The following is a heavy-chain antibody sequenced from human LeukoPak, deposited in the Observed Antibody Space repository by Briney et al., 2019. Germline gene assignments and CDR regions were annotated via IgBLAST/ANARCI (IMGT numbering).Heavy chain of an antibody. J-gene: IGHJ6*03. CDR2: IIPIFGTA. CDR1: VGTFSSYA. D-gene: IGHD3-3*01. Sequence: SVNVSSKSSVGTFSSYAVSCVRQSPGQDREGVGGIIPIFGTANYPQKFRGRSTITADESTRTAYIELSSLRSEDTAVYYCARPQRQTLEGLLSPNYYYMDVGGKGTTVTVSS. V-gene: IGHV1-69*13. CDR3: ARPQRQTLEGLLSPNYYYMDV.